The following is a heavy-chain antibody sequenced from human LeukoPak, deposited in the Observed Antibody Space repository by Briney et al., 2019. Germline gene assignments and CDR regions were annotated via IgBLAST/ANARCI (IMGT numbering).Heavy chain of an antibody. Sequence: SETLSLTCAVYGGSFSGYYWSWIRQPPGKGLEWIGEINHSGSTNYNPSLKSRVTISVDTSKNQFSLKLSSVTAADTAVHYCARDGRITIPNDFWSGYYSPIMDVWGKGTTVTVSS. CDR1: GGSFSGYY. V-gene: IGHV4-34*01. CDR3: ARDGRITIPNDFWSGYYSPIMDV. CDR2: INHSGST. D-gene: IGHD3-3*01. J-gene: IGHJ6*03.